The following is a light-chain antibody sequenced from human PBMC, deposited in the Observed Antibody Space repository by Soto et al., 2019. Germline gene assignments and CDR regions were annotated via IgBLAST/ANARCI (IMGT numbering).Light chain of an antibody. V-gene: IGKV3-20*01. J-gene: IGKJ1*01. Sequence: EIVLTQSPGTLSLSPGERATLSCRASQSVSSSYLAWYQQKPGQAPRLLIYGASSRATGIPDRFSGSGSGTDSTLTISRLEPEHFAVYYCQQYGSSPTWTFGQGTKVEIK. CDR3: QQYGSSPTWT. CDR2: GAS. CDR1: QSVSSSY.